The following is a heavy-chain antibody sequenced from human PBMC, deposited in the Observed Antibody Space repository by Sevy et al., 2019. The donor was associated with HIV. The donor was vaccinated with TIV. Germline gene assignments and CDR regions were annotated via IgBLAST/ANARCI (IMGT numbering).Heavy chain of an antibody. CDR2: INHSGST. Sequence: SETLSLTCAVYGGSFSGYYWSWIRQPPGKGLEWIGEINHSGSTNYNPSLKSRVTISVDTSKNQFSLKLSSVTAADTAVYYCARGRSMYYDSSGYLYYFDYWGQGTLVTVSS. J-gene: IGHJ4*02. V-gene: IGHV4-34*01. CDR1: GGSFSGYY. D-gene: IGHD3-22*01. CDR3: ARGRSMYYDSSGYLYYFDY.